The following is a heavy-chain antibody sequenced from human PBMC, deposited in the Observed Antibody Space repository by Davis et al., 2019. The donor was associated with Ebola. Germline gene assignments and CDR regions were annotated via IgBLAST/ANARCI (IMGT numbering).Heavy chain of an antibody. D-gene: IGHD1/OR15-1a*01. V-gene: IGHV3-9*01. CDR1: GFTFDDYA. CDR2: ISWNSGSI. CDR3: AKGGNNFDC. J-gene: IGHJ4*02. Sequence: SLKISCAASGFTFDDYAMHWVRQAPGKGLEWVSGISWNSGSIGYGDSAKGRFTISRDNAKNSLYLQMNSLRAEDTALYYCAKGGNNFDCWGQGTLVTVSS.